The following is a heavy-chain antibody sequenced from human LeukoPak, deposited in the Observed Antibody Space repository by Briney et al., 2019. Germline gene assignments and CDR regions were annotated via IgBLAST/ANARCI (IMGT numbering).Heavy chain of an antibody. CDR2: IYPGDSDT. D-gene: IGHD3-22*01. J-gene: IGHJ3*02. CDR1: GYSFTSYW. Sequence: GESLKISCQGSGYSFTSYWIGWVRQMPGKGLEWMGIIYPGDSDTRYSPSFQGQVTISADKSISTAYLQWSSLKASDTAMYYCARHPPNYYDSSGYPGDAFDIWGQGTMVTVSS. V-gene: IGHV5-51*01. CDR3: ARHPPNYYDSSGYPGDAFDI.